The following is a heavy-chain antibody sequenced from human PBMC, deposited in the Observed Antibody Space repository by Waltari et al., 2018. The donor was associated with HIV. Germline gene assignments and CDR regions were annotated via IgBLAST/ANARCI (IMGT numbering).Heavy chain of an antibody. CDR1: GFTFSSYA. Sequence: GLVQPGGSLRLSCAASGFTFSSYAMSWVRQAPGKGLEWVSAISGSGGSTYYADSVKGRFTISRDNSKNTLYLQMNSLRAEDTAVYYCAKGRAYSGYESPGGMDVWGQGTTVTVSS. J-gene: IGHJ6*02. D-gene: IGHD5-12*01. V-gene: IGHV3-23*01. CDR2: ISGSGGST. CDR3: AKGRAYSGYESPGGMDV.